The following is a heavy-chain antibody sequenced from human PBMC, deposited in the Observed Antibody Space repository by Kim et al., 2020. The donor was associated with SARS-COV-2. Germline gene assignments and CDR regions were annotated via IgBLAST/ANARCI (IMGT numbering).Heavy chain of an antibody. Sequence: SETLSLTCTVSGGSISNYYWSWIRQPPGKGLEWIGYIYYSGSTNYNPSLKSRVTISLDRSKNQFSLKLSSATAADTAVYFCARDYYDGSGFFGYYYGMDVWGQGTTVTVSS. D-gene: IGHD3-22*01. CDR2: IYYSGST. J-gene: IGHJ6*02. V-gene: IGHV4-59*13. CDR1: GGSISNYY. CDR3: ARDYYDGSGFFGYYYGMDV.